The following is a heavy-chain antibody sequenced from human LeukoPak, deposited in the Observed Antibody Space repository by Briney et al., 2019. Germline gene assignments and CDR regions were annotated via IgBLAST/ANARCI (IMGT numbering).Heavy chain of an antibody. Sequence: SETLSLTCTVSGGSISSSSYYWGWIRQPPGKGLEWIGSIYYSGSTYYNPSLKSRVTMSVDTSKNQFSLKLSSVTAADTAVYYCARGFTRFLDYYYYMDVWGKGTTVTVSS. D-gene: IGHD3-3*01. J-gene: IGHJ6*03. CDR2: IYYSGST. CDR3: ARGFTRFLDYYYYMDV. CDR1: GGSISSSSYY. V-gene: IGHV4-39*07.